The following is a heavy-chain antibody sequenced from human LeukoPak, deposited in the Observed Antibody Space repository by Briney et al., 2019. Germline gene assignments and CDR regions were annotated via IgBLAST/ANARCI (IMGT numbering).Heavy chain of an antibody. CDR1: GFTFSNAW. J-gene: IGHJ4*02. D-gene: IGHD6-13*01. CDR2: IKSKTDGGTT. CDR3: STDVSSSWPLGDY. Sequence: GGSLRLSCAASGFTFSNAWMRWVRQAPGKGLEWVGRIKSKTDGGTTDYAAPVKGRFTISRDDSKNTLYLQMNSLKTEDTAMYYCSTDVSSSWPLGDYWGQGTLVTVSS. V-gene: IGHV3-15*01.